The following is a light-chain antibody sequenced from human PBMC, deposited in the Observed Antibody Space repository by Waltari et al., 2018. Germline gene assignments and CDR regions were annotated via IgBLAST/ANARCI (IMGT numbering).Light chain of an antibody. J-gene: IGLJ1*01. CDR2: GAT. Sequence: QSALTQPASVSGSPGQSITLSCTGTSNDIGNYDLVSWYQQRPGEAPKLLMYGATERPSVVSNRFSGSKSGKTASLTISGLQTEDEADYYCFSFVAANSFVFGPGTKVTVL. CDR1: SNDIGNYDL. V-gene: IGLV2-23*01. CDR3: FSFVAANSFV.